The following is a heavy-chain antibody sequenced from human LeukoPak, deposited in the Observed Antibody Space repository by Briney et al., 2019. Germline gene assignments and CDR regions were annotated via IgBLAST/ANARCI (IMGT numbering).Heavy chain of an antibody. CDR2: IRGSGGTT. D-gene: IGHD3-22*01. CDR1: EFTFSSSA. Sequence: GGSLRLSCAASEFTFSSSAVSWVRQAPGKGLEWVSDIRGSGGTTYYADSVKGRFTISRDNSKNTLFLQMNSLRVEDTAIYYCAKIEYYYDASSPYIRPEGVDYWGQGTLVTVSS. V-gene: IGHV3-23*01. J-gene: IGHJ4*02. CDR3: AKIEYYYDASSPYIRPEGVDY.